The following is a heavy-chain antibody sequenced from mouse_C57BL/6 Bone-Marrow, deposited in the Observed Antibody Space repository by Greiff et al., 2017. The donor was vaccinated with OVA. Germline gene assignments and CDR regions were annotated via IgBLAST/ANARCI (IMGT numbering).Heavy chain of an antibody. J-gene: IGHJ1*03. CDR3: ARRGAYYDYVDWYVDV. CDR2: INPNYGTT. Sequence: EVQLQQSGPELVKPGASVKISCKASGYSFTDYNMNWVKQSNGKSLEWIGVINPNYGTTSYNQKFKGKATLTVDQSSSTAYMQLNSLTSEDSAVYYCARRGAYYDYVDWYVDVWGTGTTVTVAS. CDR1: GYSFTDYN. V-gene: IGHV1-39*01. D-gene: IGHD2-4*01.